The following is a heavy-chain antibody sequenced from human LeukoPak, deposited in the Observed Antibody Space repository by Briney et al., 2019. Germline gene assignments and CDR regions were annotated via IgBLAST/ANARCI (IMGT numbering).Heavy chain of an antibody. Sequence: ASVKVSCKASGGTFSSYAISWVRQAPGQGLEWMGRIIPILGIANYAQKFQGRVTITADKSTSTAYMELSSLRPEDTAVYYCARSSPDYGDYEGTEYFQHWGQGTLVTVSS. CDR3: ARSSPDYGDYEGTEYFQH. J-gene: IGHJ1*01. V-gene: IGHV1-69*04. D-gene: IGHD4-17*01. CDR2: IIPILGIA. CDR1: GGTFSSYA.